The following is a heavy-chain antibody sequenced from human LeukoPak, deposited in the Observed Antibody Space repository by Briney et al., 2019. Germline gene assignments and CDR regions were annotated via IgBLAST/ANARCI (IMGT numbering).Heavy chain of an antibody. V-gene: IGHV4-59*12. Sequence: SETLSLTCTVSGGSISSYYWSWIRQPPGKGLEWIGYIYYSGSTNYNPSLKSRVTISVDTSKNQFSLKLSSVTAADTAVYYCARGKRKYSSSSRVYYYYMDVWGKGTTVTVSS. D-gene: IGHD6-6*01. CDR1: GGSISSYY. CDR3: ARGKRKYSSSSRVYYYYMDV. J-gene: IGHJ6*03. CDR2: IYYSGST.